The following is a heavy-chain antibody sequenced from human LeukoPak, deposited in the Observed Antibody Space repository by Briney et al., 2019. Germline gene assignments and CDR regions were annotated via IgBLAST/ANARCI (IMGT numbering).Heavy chain of an antibody. CDR2: IYYSGST. CDR1: GGSVSGHY. Sequence: KPSETLSLTCTVSGGSVSGHYWSWIRQPPGRGLEWIGYIYYSGSTNYNPSLKSRVTIPVDTSKNQFSLKLSSVTAADTAVYYCVRYSSSAEFDYWGQGTLATVSS. J-gene: IGHJ4*02. D-gene: IGHD6-6*01. CDR3: VRYSSSAEFDY. V-gene: IGHV4-59*02.